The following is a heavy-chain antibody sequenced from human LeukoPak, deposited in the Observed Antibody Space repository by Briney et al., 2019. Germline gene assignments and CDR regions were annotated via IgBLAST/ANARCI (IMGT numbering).Heavy chain of an antibody. CDR2: IRYDGSNK. Sequence: PGGSLRLSCAASGLTFSSYGMHWVRQAPGKGLEWVAFIRYDGSNKYYADSVKGRFTISRDNSKNTLYLQMNSLRAEDTAVYYCAKDRIGKVAVAGYLDYWGQGTLVTVSS. CDR3: AKDRIGKVAVAGYLDY. D-gene: IGHD6-19*01. V-gene: IGHV3-30*02. CDR1: GLTFSSYG. J-gene: IGHJ4*02.